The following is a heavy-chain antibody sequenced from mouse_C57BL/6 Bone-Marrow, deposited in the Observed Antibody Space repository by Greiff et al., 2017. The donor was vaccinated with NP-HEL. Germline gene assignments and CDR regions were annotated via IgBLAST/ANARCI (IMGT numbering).Heavy chain of an antibody. CDR2: ISNGGGST. Sequence: EVKLQESGGGLVQPGGSLKLSCAASGFTFSDYYMYWVRQTPEKRLEWVAYISNGGGSTYYPDTVKGRFTISRDNAKNTMYLQMSRLKSEDTAMYYCATQWYFDVWGTGTTVTVSS. CDR3: ATQWYFDV. J-gene: IGHJ1*03. CDR1: GFTFSDYY. V-gene: IGHV5-12*01.